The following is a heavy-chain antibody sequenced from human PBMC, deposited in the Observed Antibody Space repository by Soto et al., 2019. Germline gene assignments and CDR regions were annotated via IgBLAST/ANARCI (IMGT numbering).Heavy chain of an antibody. Sequence: PSETLSLTCAVXGGSFSGYDWTWIRQPPGTGLEWIGEINHSGSSNYNLSLKSRVTISVDTSKNQFSLKLTSVTAADTAVYYCARDKITGLFDYWGQGTLVTVSS. CDR1: GGSFSGYD. D-gene: IGHD2-8*02. J-gene: IGHJ4*02. CDR2: INHSGSS. CDR3: ARDKITGLFDY. V-gene: IGHV4-34*01.